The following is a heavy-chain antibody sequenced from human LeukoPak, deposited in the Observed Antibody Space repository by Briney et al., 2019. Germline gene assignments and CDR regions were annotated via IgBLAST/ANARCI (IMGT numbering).Heavy chain of an antibody. CDR2: IYYSGST. CDR1: GGSISSSSYY. V-gene: IGHV4-39*01. Sequence: PSETLSLTCTVSGGSISSSSYYWGWIRQPPGKGLDWIGSIYYSGSTYFNPSLKSRVTISVDTSKNQFSLKLSSVTAADTAVYYCASENSSGWYGDYWGQGTLVTVSS. J-gene: IGHJ4*02. CDR3: ASENSSGWYGDY. D-gene: IGHD6-19*01.